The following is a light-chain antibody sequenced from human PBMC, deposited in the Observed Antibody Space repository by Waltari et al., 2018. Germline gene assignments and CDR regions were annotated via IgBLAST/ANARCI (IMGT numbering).Light chain of an antibody. J-gene: IGKJ3*01. Sequence: DIVMTQSPDSLAVVLGERAAIHCKYSRSVLYNSNSKNYLAWYQQKPGQPPKLLIKWASTRESGVPARFSGSGSGTEFTLTISCLQAEDVAVYYCQQHYTPPFTFGPGTKVDIK. CDR3: QQHYTPPFT. CDR1: RSVLYNSNSKNY. V-gene: IGKV4-1*01. CDR2: WAS.